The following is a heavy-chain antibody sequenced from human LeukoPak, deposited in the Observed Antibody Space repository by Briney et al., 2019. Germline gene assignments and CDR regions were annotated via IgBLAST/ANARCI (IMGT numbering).Heavy chain of an antibody. CDR3: ARQRADYFYYYVDV. CDR2: IYYSETT. V-gene: IGHV4-39*01. CDR1: GGSIGTTNYY. Sequence: SETLSLTCTVSGGSIGTTNYYWGCLRQPPGKGLEWIGSIYYSETTYDNPSLESRVTISIETSKNQFSLKLSSVTAADTAVYYCARQRADYFYYYVDVWGKGTTVTVS. D-gene: IGHD3-9*01. J-gene: IGHJ6*03.